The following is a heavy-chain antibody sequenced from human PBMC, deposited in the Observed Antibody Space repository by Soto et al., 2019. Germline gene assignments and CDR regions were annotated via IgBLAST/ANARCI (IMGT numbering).Heavy chain of an antibody. J-gene: IGHJ4*02. Sequence: SVKVSCKASGYTFTSYGISWVRQAPGQGLEWMGWISAYNGNTNYAQKLQGRVTMTTDTSTSTAYMELRSLRSDDTAVYYCARGPSDYDILTAGFDYWGQGTLVTVSS. CDR2: ISAYNGNT. CDR1: GYTFTSYG. V-gene: IGHV1-18*04. CDR3: ARGPSDYDILTAGFDY. D-gene: IGHD3-9*01.